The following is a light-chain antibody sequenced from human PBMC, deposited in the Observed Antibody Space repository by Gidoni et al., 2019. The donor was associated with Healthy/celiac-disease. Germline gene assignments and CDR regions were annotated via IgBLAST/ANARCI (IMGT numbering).Light chain of an antibody. J-gene: IGLJ3*02. Sequence: SSELTQDPAVSVALGRTVRITCQGDSLRSYYASWYQQKPGQAPLLVIYGKNNRPSGIPDRFSGSSSGNTASLTITGAQAEDEADYYCNSRDSSGNHWVFGGGTKLTVL. CDR1: SLRSYY. CDR2: GKN. CDR3: NSRDSSGNHWV. V-gene: IGLV3-19*01.